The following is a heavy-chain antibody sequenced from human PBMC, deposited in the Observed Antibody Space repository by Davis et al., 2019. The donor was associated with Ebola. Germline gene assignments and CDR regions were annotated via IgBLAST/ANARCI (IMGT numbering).Heavy chain of an antibody. CDR2: INPNSGGT. D-gene: IGHD3-9*01. J-gene: IGHJ6*02. Sequence: ASVKVSCKASGYTFTGYYMHWVRQAPGQGLEWMGWINPNSGGTNYAQKFQGRVTITRDTSASTAYMEQSSLRSEDTAVYYCSRLRYLSGMDVWGQGTTVTVSS. V-gene: IGHV1-2*02. CDR1: GYTFTGYY. CDR3: SRLRYLSGMDV.